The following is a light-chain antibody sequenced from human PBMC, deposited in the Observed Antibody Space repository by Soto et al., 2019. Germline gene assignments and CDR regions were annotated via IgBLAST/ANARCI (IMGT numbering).Light chain of an antibody. J-gene: IGLJ3*02. CDR1: SSNIGSNT. CDR2: SNN. CDR3: AAWDARLNGVV. V-gene: IGLV1-44*01. Sequence: QSVLTQPPSASRTPGQRVTISCSGSSSNIGSNTVNWYQELPGTAPKLLIYSNNQRPSGVPDRFSGSKSGTSVSLAISGLQSEDEADYYCAAWDARLNGVVLGGGTKLTVL.